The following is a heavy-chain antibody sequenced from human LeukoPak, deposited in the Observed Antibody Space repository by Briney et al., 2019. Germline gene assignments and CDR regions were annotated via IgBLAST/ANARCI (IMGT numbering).Heavy chain of an antibody. Sequence: GGSLRLSCAASGFTFSTYALSWVRQAPGEGLEWVSSISSSGGGTYYADSVKGRFTISRDNSKNTLYLQMNSLRAEDTAVYYCASVRFWGQGTLVTVSS. V-gene: IGHV3-23*01. CDR3: ASVRF. D-gene: IGHD3-10*02. CDR2: ISSSGGGT. CDR1: GFTFSTYA. J-gene: IGHJ4*02.